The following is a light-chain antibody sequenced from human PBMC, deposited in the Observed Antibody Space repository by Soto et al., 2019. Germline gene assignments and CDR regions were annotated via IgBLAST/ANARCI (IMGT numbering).Light chain of an antibody. CDR1: QSVSSY. CDR3: QLRSNWPGVT. Sequence: TQSPATLSVSPGERATLSCRASQSVSSYLAWYQQKPGQAPRLLIYDASNRATGIPARFSGSGSGTDFTLPISSLEPEDFAVYYCQLRSNWPGVTFGPGTKVDIK. J-gene: IGKJ3*01. CDR2: DAS. V-gene: IGKV3-11*01.